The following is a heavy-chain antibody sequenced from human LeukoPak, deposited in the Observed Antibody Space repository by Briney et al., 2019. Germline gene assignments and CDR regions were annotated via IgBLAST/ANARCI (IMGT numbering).Heavy chain of an antibody. J-gene: IGHJ4*02. CDR1: EFTFSGYA. Sequence: PGGSLRLSCAASEFTFSGYATSWVRQAPGKGLEWVSSISGSGGSTYYADSVKGRFTISRDNSKNTLYLQMNSLRDEDTAVYYCAKDSSGYYRPFDYWGQGTLVTVSS. V-gene: IGHV3-23*01. CDR2: ISGSGGST. D-gene: IGHD3-22*01. CDR3: AKDSSGYYRPFDY.